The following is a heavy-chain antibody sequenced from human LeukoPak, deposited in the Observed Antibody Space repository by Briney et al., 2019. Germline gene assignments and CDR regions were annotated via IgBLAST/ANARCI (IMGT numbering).Heavy chain of an antibody. D-gene: IGHD5-18*01. V-gene: IGHV1-69*13. CDR2: IIPIFGTA. J-gene: IGHJ4*02. CDR3: ARGGVDTAMAPLG. CDR1: GGTFSSYA. Sequence: ASVKFSCKASGGTFSSYAISWVRQAPGQGLEWMGGIIPIFGTANYAQKFQGRVTITADESTSTAYMELSSLRSEDTAVYYCARGGVDTAMAPLGWGQGTLVTVSS.